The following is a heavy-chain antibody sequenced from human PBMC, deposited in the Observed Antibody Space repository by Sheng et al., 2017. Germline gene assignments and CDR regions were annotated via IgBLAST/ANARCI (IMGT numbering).Heavy chain of an antibody. D-gene: IGHD6-25*01. Sequence: QVQLVQSGAEVKKPGSSVKVSCKASGGTFSSYTISWVRQAPGQGLEWMGRIIPILGIANYAQKFQGRVTITADKSTSTAYMELSSLRSEDTAVYYCARDDGSGGWFDPWGQGTLVTVSS. CDR3: ARDDGSGGWFDP. CDR1: GGTFSSYT. J-gene: IGHJ5*02. V-gene: IGHV1-69*08. CDR2: IIPILGIA.